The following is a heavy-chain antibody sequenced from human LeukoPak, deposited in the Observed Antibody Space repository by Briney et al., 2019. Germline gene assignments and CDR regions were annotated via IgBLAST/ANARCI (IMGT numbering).Heavy chain of an antibody. Sequence: GGSLRLSCAASGFTFRNYAMNWVRQAPGKGPEWVSSINYDSGFINYADSVKGRFTISRDNSKNSLYLQMTTLRAEDTAVYYCVRDPPEINVAEYFQYWGQGALVSVSS. CDR3: VRDPPEINVAEYFQY. J-gene: IGHJ1*01. CDR1: GFTFRNYA. D-gene: IGHD3-16*01. V-gene: IGHV3-21*01. CDR2: INYDSGFI.